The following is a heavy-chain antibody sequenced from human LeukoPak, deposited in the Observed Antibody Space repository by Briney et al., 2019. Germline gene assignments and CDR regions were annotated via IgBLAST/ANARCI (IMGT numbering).Heavy chain of an antibody. CDR2: ISWDGGST. CDR3: AKDIERDGYSPFDY. Sequence: GGSLRLSCAASGFTFDDYAMHWVRQAPGKGLEWVSLISWDGGSTYYADSVKGRFIISTDNSKNSLYLQMNSLRAEDTALYYCAKDIERDGYSPFDYWGQGTLVTVSS. J-gene: IGHJ4*02. D-gene: IGHD5-24*01. V-gene: IGHV3-43D*03. CDR1: GFTFDDYA.